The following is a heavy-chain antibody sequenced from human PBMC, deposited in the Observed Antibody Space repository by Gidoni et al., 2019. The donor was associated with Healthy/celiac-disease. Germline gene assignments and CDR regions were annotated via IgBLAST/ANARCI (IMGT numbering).Heavy chain of an antibody. V-gene: IGHV4-4*07. J-gene: IGHJ5*02. CDR2: IYTSGST. Sequence: QVQLQESGPGLVKPSETLSLTCTVSGGTIISYYWSWIRQPAGKGREWLGRIYTSGSTNYNPSLKSRVTMSVDTSKNQFSLKLSSVTAADTAVYYCARDRGGIAAAGNNWFDPWGQGTLVTVSS. D-gene: IGHD6-13*01. CDR1: GGTIISYY. CDR3: ARDRGGIAAAGNNWFDP.